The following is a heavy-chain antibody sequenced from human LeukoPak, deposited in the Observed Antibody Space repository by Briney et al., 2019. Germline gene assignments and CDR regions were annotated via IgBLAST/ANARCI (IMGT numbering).Heavy chain of an antibody. CDR2: ISGSGGST. Sequence: HPGGSLRLSCAASGFTFSSYAMSWVRQALGKGLEWVSAISGSGGSTYYADSVKGRFTISRDNSKNTLYLQMNSLRAEDTAVYYCAKVDTMIVVVSLTYYFDYWGQGTLVTVSS. CDR3: AKVDTMIVVVSLTYYFDY. J-gene: IGHJ4*02. V-gene: IGHV3-23*01. D-gene: IGHD3-22*01. CDR1: GFTFSSYA.